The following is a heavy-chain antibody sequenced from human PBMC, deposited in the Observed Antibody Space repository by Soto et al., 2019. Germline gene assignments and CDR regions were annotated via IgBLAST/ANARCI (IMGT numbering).Heavy chain of an antibody. Sequence: GGSLRLSCAVSGFTLSSYGIHWVRQAPGKGLEWVALISYDGSKKYYADSVKGRFTISRDNSKNTLYLQMDSLRAEDTAVYYCARDYSSYGPFDYWGQGTLVTVSS. J-gene: IGHJ4*02. CDR1: GFTLSSYG. CDR3: ARDYSSYGPFDY. D-gene: IGHD5-18*01. CDR2: ISYDGSKK. V-gene: IGHV3-30*03.